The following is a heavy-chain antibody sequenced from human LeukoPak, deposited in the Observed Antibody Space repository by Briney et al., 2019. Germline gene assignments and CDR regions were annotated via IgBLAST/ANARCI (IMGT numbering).Heavy chain of an antibody. CDR2: IYPGDSDT. J-gene: IGHJ3*02. V-gene: IGHV5-51*01. Sequence: GESLKISCKGSGYSFTSYWIGWVRQMPGKGLERRGIIYPGDSDTRYSPSFQGQVTISADKSISTAYLQWSSLKASDTAMYYCARGRTTVVTPDAFDIWGQGTMVTVSS. D-gene: IGHD4-23*01. CDR3: ARGRTTVVTPDAFDI. CDR1: GYSFTSYW.